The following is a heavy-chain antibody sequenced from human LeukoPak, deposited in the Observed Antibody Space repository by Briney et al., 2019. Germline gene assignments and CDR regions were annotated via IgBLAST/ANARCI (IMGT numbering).Heavy chain of an antibody. CDR3: AKAHLQDFDNY. V-gene: IGHV3-23*01. CDR1: GFVFSNHG. J-gene: IGHJ4*02. CDR2: ISFTGGTT. Sequence: GGSLRLSCAASGFVFSNHGLSWVRQAPGRGPEWVSGISFTGGTTYYADSVTGRFTVSRDDSKSTLYLEMRSLTVDDTAVYYCAKAHLQDFDNYWGQGTLVIVSS. D-gene: IGHD2-15*01.